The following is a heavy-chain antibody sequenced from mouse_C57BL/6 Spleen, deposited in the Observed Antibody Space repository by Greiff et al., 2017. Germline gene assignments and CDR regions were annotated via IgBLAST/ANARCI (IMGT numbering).Heavy chain of an antibody. CDR3: ATIYYGYDQGVDY. CDR2: IDPSDSET. Sequence: VQLQQPGAELVRPGSSVKLSCKASGYTFTSYWMHWVKQRPIQGLEWIGNIDPSDSETHYNQKFKDKATLTVDKSSSTAYMQLSSLTSEDSAVYYWATIYYGYDQGVDYWGQGTTLTVSS. J-gene: IGHJ2*01. V-gene: IGHV1-52*01. D-gene: IGHD2-2*01. CDR1: GYTFTSYW.